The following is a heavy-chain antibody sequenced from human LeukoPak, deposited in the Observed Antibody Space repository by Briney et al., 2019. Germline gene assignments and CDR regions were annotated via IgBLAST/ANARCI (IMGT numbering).Heavy chain of an antibody. D-gene: IGHD4-17*01. CDR1: GFTFSSYG. Sequence: PGRSLRLSCAASGFTFSSYGMHWVRQAPAKGLEWVAIISYDGSNKYYADSVKGRFTISRDNSKNTLYLQVNSLRAEDTAVYYCAKSTTVTQRGYFDYWGQGTLVTVSS. CDR3: AKSTTVTQRGYFDY. J-gene: IGHJ4*02. CDR2: ISYDGSNK. V-gene: IGHV3-30*18.